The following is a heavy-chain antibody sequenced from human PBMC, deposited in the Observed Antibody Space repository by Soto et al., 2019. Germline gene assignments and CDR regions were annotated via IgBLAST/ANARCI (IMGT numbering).Heavy chain of an antibody. CDR2: IFWDDDK. D-gene: IGHD2-2*01. Sequence: SGPTLVNPTQTLTLTCTFSGFSLSTSGEGVGWIRQPPGKALEWLALIFWDDDKRYNSSLRSRLTITKATSKNQVVLTLTNMDPVDTATYYCAHRRVATVRVPAAISAWFDPWGQGTQVTVSS. CDR3: AHRRVATVRVPAAISAWFDP. J-gene: IGHJ5*02. CDR1: GFSLSTSGEG. V-gene: IGHV2-5*02.